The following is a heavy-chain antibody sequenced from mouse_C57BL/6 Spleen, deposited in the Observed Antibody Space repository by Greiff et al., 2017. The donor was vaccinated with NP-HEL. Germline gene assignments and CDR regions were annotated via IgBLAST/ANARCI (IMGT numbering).Heavy chain of an antibody. Sequence: QVQLQQPGAELVKPGASVKMSCKASGCTFTSYWITWVKQRPGQGLEWIGDIYPGSGSTNYNEKFKSKATLTVDTSSSTAYMQLSSLTSEDSAVYYCARGQLSYAMDYWGQGTSVTVSS. D-gene: IGHD3-2*02. CDR2: IYPGSGST. CDR1: GCTFTSYW. V-gene: IGHV1-55*01. CDR3: ARGQLSYAMDY. J-gene: IGHJ4*01.